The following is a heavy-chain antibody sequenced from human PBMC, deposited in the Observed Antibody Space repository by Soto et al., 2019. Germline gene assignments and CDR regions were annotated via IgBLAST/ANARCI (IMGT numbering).Heavy chain of an antibody. J-gene: IGHJ4*02. D-gene: IGHD1-1*01. CDR3: ERGRYGDY. V-gene: IGHV1-18*01. CDR1: GYAFTTYG. Sequence: QVHLVQSGAAVKKPGASVKVSCKGSGYAFTTYGITWVRQAPGQGLEWMGWISEHNGNTNYAHKLQGRVTVTRDTSTSTAYMELRSLRSDDTAVYYCERGRYGDYWGQGALVTVSS. CDR2: ISEHNGNT.